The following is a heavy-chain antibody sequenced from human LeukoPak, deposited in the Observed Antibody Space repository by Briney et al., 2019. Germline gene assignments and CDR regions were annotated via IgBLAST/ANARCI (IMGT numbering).Heavy chain of an antibody. CDR1: GGSISSYY. V-gene: IGHV4-59*01. CDR2: VHYSGST. Sequence: SQTLSLTCTVSGGSISSYYWSWIRQPPGKGLEWIGYVHYSGSTNYNSSLKSRVTISVDTSKNQFSLKLSSVTAEDTAIYYCARALSVREFDYWGQGTLVTVSS. D-gene: IGHD4-17*01. J-gene: IGHJ4*02. CDR3: ARALSVREFDY.